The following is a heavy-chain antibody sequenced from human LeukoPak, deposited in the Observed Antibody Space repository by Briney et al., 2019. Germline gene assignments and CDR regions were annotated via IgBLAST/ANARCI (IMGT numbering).Heavy chain of an antibody. CDR1: GGSISSSSYY. CDR3: ARTHSSGWHYFDY. Sequence: SETPSLTCTVSGGSISSSSYYWGWIRQPPGKGLEWIGSIYYSGSTYYNPSLKSRVTISVDTSKNQFSLKLSSVTAADTAVYYCARTHSSGWHYFDYWGQGTLVTVSS. V-gene: IGHV4-39*01. J-gene: IGHJ4*02. D-gene: IGHD6-19*01. CDR2: IYYSGST.